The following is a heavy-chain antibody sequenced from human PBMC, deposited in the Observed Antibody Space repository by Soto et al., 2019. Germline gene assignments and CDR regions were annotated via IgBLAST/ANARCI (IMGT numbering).Heavy chain of an antibody. J-gene: IGHJ6*02. D-gene: IGHD2-2*01. CDR2: ISYDGSNK. CDR1: GFTFSSYA. V-gene: IGHV3-30-3*01. Sequence: GGSLRLSCAASGFTFSSYAMQWVRQAAGKGLEWVAVISYDGSNKYYADSVKGRFTISRDNSKNTLYLQMNSLRAEDTAVYYCARETAEVSAAKYGMDVWGQGTTVTVSS. CDR3: ARETAEVSAAKYGMDV.